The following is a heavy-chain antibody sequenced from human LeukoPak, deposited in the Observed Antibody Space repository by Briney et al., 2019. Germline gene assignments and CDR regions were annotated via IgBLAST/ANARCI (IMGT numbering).Heavy chain of an antibody. CDR2: ISSSGSTI. Sequence: GGSLRLSCAASGFTFSDYYMSWIRQAPGKGLEWVSYISSSGSTIHYADSVKGRFTISRDNAKNSLYLQMNSLRAEDTAVYYCARDRSGYYYGNDAFDIWGQGTMVTVSS. V-gene: IGHV3-11*01. CDR3: ARDRSGYYYGNDAFDI. J-gene: IGHJ3*02. D-gene: IGHD3-22*01. CDR1: GFTFSDYY.